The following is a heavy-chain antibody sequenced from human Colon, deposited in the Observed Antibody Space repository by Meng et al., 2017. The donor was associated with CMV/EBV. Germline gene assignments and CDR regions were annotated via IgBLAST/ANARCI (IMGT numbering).Heavy chain of an antibody. CDR2: ISGSGNYI. J-gene: IGHJ4*02. D-gene: IGHD2-2*01. CDR1: GFTFSSYS. Sequence: EVQRVESGGXLVKPGXSLRLPXGXSGFTFSSYSINWVRQAPGKGLEWVASISGSGNYIFYADAVQGRFTISRDNAKNSLYLEMNSLRADDTAVYYCARGIVVVPAAMGGYFDDWGQGTLVTVSS. CDR3: ARGIVVVPAAMGGYFDD. V-gene: IGHV3-21*01.